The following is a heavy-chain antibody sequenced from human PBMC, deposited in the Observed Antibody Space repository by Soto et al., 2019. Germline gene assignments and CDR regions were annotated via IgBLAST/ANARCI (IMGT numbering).Heavy chain of an antibody. Sequence: PSETLSLTCTVSGGSISSGGYYWSWIRQHPGKGLEWIGYIYYSGSTYYNPSLKSRVTISVDTSKNQFSLKLSSVTAADTAVYYCARELRFGEDYCGLGGWGQGTRVTVSS. CDR2: IYYSGST. J-gene: IGHJ6*02. CDR3: ARELRFGEDYCGLGG. CDR1: GGSISSGGYY. V-gene: IGHV4-31*03. D-gene: IGHD3-10*01.